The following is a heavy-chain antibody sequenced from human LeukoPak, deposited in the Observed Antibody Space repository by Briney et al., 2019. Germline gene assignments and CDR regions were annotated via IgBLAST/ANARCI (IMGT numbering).Heavy chain of an antibody. CDR2: IYHSGST. Sequence: SETLSLTCAVSGYSISSGYYWGWIRQPPGKGLEWIGSIYHSGSTYYNPSLKSRVTISVDTSKNQFYLKLSSVTAADTAVYYCARREDFWSGSPWFDPWGQGTLVTASS. CDR3: ARREDFWSGSPWFDP. J-gene: IGHJ5*02. V-gene: IGHV4-38-2*01. CDR1: GYSISSGYY. D-gene: IGHD3-3*01.